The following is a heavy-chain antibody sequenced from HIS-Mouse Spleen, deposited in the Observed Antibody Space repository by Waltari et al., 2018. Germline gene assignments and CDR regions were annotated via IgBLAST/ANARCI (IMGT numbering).Heavy chain of an antibody. V-gene: IGHV4-39*07. D-gene: IGHD6-13*01. CDR1: GGPISSSSYY. CDR3: AREIPYSSSWYDWYFDL. Sequence: QLQLQESGPGLVKPSETLSLTCTVPGGPISSSSYYWGWFPQPPGKGLEWIGSIYYSGSTYYTPSLKSRVTISVDTSKNQFSLKLSSVTAADTAVYYCAREIPYSSSWYDWYFDLWGRGTLVTVSS. CDR2: IYYSGST. J-gene: IGHJ2*01.